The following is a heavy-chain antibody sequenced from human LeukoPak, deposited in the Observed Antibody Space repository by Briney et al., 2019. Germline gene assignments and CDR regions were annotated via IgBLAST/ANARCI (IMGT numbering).Heavy chain of an antibody. Sequence: PGGSLRLSCAASGFTFSSYAMHWVRQAPGKGLEWVAVISYDGSNKYYADSVKGRFTISRDNSKNTPYLQMNSLRAEDTAVYYCARDYRKISSGTFDYWGQGTLVTVSS. J-gene: IGHJ4*02. D-gene: IGHD3-22*01. CDR3: ARDYRKISSGTFDY. V-gene: IGHV3-30-3*01. CDR2: ISYDGSNK. CDR1: GFTFSSYA.